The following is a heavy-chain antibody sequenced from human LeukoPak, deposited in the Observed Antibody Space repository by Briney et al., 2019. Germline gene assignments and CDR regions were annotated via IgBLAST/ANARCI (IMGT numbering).Heavy chain of an antibody. D-gene: IGHD6-19*01. CDR2: ISGSGGST. J-gene: IGHJ4*02. CDR3: AKETEYSSGWYGYFDY. Sequence: GGSLRLSCAASGFTFSSYAMSWVRQAPGKGLEWVSAISGSGGSTYYADSVKGRFTISRENSKNALYLQMNSLRAEDTAVYYCAKETEYSSGWYGYFDYWGQGTLVTVSS. CDR1: GFTFSSYA. V-gene: IGHV3-23*01.